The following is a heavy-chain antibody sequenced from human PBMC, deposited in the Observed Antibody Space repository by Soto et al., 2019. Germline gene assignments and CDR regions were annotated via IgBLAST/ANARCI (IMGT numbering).Heavy chain of an antibody. D-gene: IGHD3-3*01. CDR2: IIPILGIA. Sequence: QVQLVQSGAEVKKPGSSVKVSCKASGGTFSSCTISWVRQAPGQGLEWMGRIIPILGIANYAQKFQGRVTITADKSTSTAYMELSSLRSEDTAVYYCATNSPNYDFWSGSWFDPWGQGTLVTVSS. J-gene: IGHJ5*02. V-gene: IGHV1-69*02. CDR1: GGTFSSCT. CDR3: ATNSPNYDFWSGSWFDP.